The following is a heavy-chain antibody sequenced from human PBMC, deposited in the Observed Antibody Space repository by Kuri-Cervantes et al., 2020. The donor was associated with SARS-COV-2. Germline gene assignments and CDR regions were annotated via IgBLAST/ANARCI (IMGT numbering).Heavy chain of an antibody. CDR3: TTLLLGY. V-gene: IGHV3-15*01. CDR1: GFTFSSHA. J-gene: IGHJ4*02. Sequence: GESLKISCAASGFTFSSHAMSWVRQAPGKGLEWVGRIKSKTDGGTTDYAAPVKGRFTISRDDSKNTLYLQMNSLKTEDTAVYYCTTLLLGYWGQGTLVTVSS. D-gene: IGHD2/OR15-2a*01. CDR2: IKSKTDGGTT.